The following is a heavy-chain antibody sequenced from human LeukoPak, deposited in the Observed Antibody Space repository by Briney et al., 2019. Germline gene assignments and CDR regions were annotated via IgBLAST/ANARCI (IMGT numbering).Heavy chain of an antibody. Sequence: SETLSLTCTVSGGSISSYYWSWIRQPPGKGLEWIGYIYYSGSTYYNPSLKSRVTISVDMSKNQFSLKLSSVTAADTAVYYFARENCSGGSCYTGDYYYYMDVWGKGTTVTVSS. J-gene: IGHJ6*03. CDR2: IYYSGST. D-gene: IGHD2-15*01. CDR3: ARENCSGGSCYTGDYYYYMDV. CDR1: GGSISSYY. V-gene: IGHV4-30-4*08.